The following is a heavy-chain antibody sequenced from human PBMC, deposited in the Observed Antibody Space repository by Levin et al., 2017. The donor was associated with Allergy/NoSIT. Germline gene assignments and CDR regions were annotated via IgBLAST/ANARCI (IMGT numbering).Heavy chain of an antibody. CDR2: ITSDGSSK. D-gene: IGHD3-10*01. Sequence: GGSLRLSCAASGFSFSTYGIHWVRQAPGKGLEWVALITSDGSSKFFADSVKGRFTISRDNSKNTLHLQMSSLRLEDTAVYYCSKGGDMDVWGQETTVTVSS. V-gene: IGHV3-30*18. J-gene: IGHJ6*02. CDR3: SKGGDMDV. CDR1: GFSFSTYG.